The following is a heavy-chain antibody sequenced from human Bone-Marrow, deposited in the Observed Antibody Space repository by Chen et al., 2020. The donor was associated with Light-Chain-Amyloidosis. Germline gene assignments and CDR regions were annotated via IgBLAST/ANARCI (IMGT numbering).Heavy chain of an antibody. CDR2: IYYSGNT. D-gene: IGHD4-17*01. V-gene: IGHV4-39*07. Sequence: QLQLQESGPRLVKSSGTLPLTCTVSGGSIMSSSNFWGWLRQAPGKGLEWIGSIYYSGNTYMNSSLKNRVAMSVDTSNNQFSLRLNSVTAADTAVYFCARVVPPNYGANFNSWGQGTLVIVSS. CDR1: GGSIMSSSNF. CDR3: ARVVPPNYGANFNS. J-gene: IGHJ4*02.